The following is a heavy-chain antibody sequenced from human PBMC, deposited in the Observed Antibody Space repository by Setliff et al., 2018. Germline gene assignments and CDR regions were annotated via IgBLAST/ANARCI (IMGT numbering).Heavy chain of an antibody. D-gene: IGHD4-17*01. Sequence: PSETLSLTCTVPGGSISSYYWSWIRQPAGKGLEWIGRIYTSGSTNYNPSLKSRVTMSVDTSKNQFSLKLSPVTAADTAVYYCARDHGDYGYYYYYMDVWGKGTTVTVSS. CDR3: ARDHGDYGYYYYYMDV. J-gene: IGHJ6*03. CDR2: IYTSGST. CDR1: GGSISSYY. V-gene: IGHV4-4*07.